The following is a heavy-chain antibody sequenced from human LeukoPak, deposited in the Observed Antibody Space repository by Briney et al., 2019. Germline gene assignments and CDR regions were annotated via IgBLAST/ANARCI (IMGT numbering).Heavy chain of an antibody. CDR2: ISGSGGST. J-gene: IGHJ4*02. D-gene: IGHD6-19*01. V-gene: IGHV3-23*01. CDR3: AKPHGWSPYYFDY. Sequence: GGSLRLSCAASGFTFSNAWMSWVRQAPGKGLEWVSAISGSGGSTYYADSVKGRFTISRDNSKNTLYLQMNSLRAEDTAVYYCAKPHGWSPYYFDYWGQGTLVTVSS. CDR1: GFTFSNAW.